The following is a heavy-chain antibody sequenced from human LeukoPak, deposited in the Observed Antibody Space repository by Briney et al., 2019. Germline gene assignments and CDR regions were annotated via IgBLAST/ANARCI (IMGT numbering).Heavy chain of an antibody. D-gene: IGHD3-10*01. Sequence: PGGSLRLSCAVSGFTVSDSYMSWVRQAPGKGLEWVSVISASGDYTYFADSVKGRFTISRDNSKNTLYLQMNSLRAEDTAVYYCPLWFGDLSRINYFDYWGQGTLVTVSS. CDR1: GFTVSDSY. CDR3: PLWFGDLSRINYFDY. J-gene: IGHJ4*02. CDR2: ISASGDYT. V-gene: IGHV3-53*01.